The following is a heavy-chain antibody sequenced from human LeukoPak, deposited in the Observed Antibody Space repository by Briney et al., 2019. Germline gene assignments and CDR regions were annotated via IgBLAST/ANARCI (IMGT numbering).Heavy chain of an antibody. J-gene: IGHJ4*02. V-gene: IGHV3-30*03. CDR1: GFTFSSYG. CDR3: ARGGNGYIQVDY. D-gene: IGHD5-24*01. Sequence: GGSLRLSCAASGFTFSSYGMHWVRQAPGKGLEWVAVISSDGSIDYYADSVRGRFTVSRDNSKNTMYLQVNSLRAEDTAVYYCARGGNGYIQVDYWGQGTLVTVSS. CDR2: ISSDGSID.